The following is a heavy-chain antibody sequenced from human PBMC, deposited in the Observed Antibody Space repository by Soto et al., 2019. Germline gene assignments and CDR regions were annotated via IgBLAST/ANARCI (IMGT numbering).Heavy chain of an antibody. CDR3: ARGLRFRYGMDV. Sequence: GGSLRLSCAASGFTFSSYAMHWVRQAPGKGLEWVAVISYDGSNKYYADSVKGRFTISRDNSKNTLYLQMNSLRAEDTAVYYCARGLRFRYGMDVWGQGTTVTVSS. J-gene: IGHJ6*02. CDR1: GFTFSSYA. V-gene: IGHV3-30-3*01. CDR2: ISYDGSNK. D-gene: IGHD2-21*02.